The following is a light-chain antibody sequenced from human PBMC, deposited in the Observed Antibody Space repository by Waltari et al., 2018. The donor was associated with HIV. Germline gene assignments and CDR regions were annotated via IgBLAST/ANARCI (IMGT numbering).Light chain of an antibody. CDR2: XXX. Sequence: DIXXSQVPSSLSASVGDXVTXTCXACRYISNDLAWYPQKPGEVHQLLIXXXXXXRXXVPSRFRGSGSGTDFTLTINGLQPEDVASYYCQNYDSAPVAFGQGTRLEI. J-gene: IGKJ5*01. CDR1: RYISND. V-gene: IGKV1-27*01. CDR3: QNYDSAPVA.